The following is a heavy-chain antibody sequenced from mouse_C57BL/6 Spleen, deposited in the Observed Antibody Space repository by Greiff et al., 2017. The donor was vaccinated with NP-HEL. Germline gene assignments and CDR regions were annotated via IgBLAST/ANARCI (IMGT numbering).Heavy chain of an antibody. CDR3: ARSGRIRGAMDY. V-gene: IGHV1-69*01. J-gene: IGHJ4*01. CDR2: IDPSDSYT. D-gene: IGHD1-1*01. Sequence: VQLQQPGAELVMPGASVKLSCKASGYTFTSYWMHWVKQRPGQGLEWIGEIDPSDSYTNYNQKFKGKSTLTVDKSSSPAYMQLSSLTSEDSAVYYCARSGRIRGAMDYGGQGTSVTVSS. CDR1: GYTFTSYW.